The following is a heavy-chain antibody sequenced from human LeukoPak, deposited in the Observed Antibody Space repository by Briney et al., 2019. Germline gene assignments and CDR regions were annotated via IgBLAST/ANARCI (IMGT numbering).Heavy chain of an antibody. CDR2: IYYTGST. CDR3: ARAEEAYSRGWYTSSWFDP. V-gene: IGHV4-59*01. D-gene: IGHD6-19*01. CDR1: GGSISSYY. Sequence: PSETLSLTCTVSGGSISSYYWSWIRQPPGKGLEWIGHIYYTGSTNYNPSLKSRVTISVDTSKNQFSLKLSSVTTADTAMYYCARAEEAYSRGWYTSSWFDPWGQGTLVSVSS. J-gene: IGHJ5*02.